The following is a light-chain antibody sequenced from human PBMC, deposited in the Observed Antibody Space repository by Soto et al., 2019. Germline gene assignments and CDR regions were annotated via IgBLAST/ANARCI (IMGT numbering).Light chain of an antibody. CDR3: CSYTGSYRV. CDR1: SSDVGGYNY. V-gene: IGLV2-11*01. CDR2: DIS. Sequence: LTQPRSVSGSPGQSVTISCTGTSSDVGGYNYVSWYQQHPGKAPKLMIYDISKRPSGVPDRFSGSKSGNTASLTISGLQAEDEADYYCCSYTGSYRVFGTGTKVTVL. J-gene: IGLJ1*01.